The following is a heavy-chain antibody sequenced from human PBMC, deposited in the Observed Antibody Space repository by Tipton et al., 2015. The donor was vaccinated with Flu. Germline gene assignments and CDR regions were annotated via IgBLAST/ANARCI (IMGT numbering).Heavy chain of an antibody. V-gene: IGHV3-30*04. CDR3: AREGESDYVWGSFRHFDS. Sequence: SLRLSCAASGFTFSSYAIHWVRQAPGKGLEWVTVIAYDGRVEYYADSVKGRFSISRDNSKDTVYLQMNSLRPEDTAVYSCAREGESDYVWGSFRHFDSWGQGMLVTVSP. CDR2: IAYDGRVE. CDR1: GFTFSSYA. J-gene: IGHJ4*02. D-gene: IGHD3-16*02.